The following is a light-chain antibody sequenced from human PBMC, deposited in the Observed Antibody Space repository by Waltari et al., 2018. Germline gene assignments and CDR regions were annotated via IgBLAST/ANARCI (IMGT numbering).Light chain of an antibody. CDR2: EVS. Sequence: QSALTQPPSASGSPGQSVTISCTGTSSDVGSYNYVSWYQQHPGKAPKLMIYEVSKRPSGVPDRFSGSKSGNTAFLTVSGLQAEDEADYYCSSYAGRNNIVLFGGGTKLTVL. CDR3: SSYAGRNNIVL. V-gene: IGLV2-8*01. J-gene: IGLJ2*01. CDR1: SSDVGSYNY.